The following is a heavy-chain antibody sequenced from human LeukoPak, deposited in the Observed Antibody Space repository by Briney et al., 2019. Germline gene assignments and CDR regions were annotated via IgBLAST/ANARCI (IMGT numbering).Heavy chain of an antibody. CDR1: GFTLSSYS. V-gene: IGHV3-21*01. D-gene: IGHD6-19*01. CDR2: ISSSSSYI. CDR3: SRDRRSSGWSARNDY. J-gene: IGHJ4*02. Sequence: PGGSLRLSCAASGFTLSSYSMNWVRQAPGKGLEWVSSISSSSSYIYYADSVKGRFTISRDHAKNSLYLQMNNLKAEDPAGDYLSRDRRSSGWSARNDYWVQGAVVAVCS.